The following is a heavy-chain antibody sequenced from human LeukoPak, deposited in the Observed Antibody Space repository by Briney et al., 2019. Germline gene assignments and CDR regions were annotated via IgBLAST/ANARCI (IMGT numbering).Heavy chain of an antibody. D-gene: IGHD5-18*01. J-gene: IGHJ4*02. CDR1: GDSISRGNHY. CDR3: ARDHGYGRLFNY. Sequence: SETLSLTCTVSGDSISRGNHYWTWIRQPAGKGLEWIGRIYTSGTTTYNPSLKSRVTISLDTSKNQLSLKVTSVTAADTAVYYCARDHGYGRLFNYWGQGTLVTVSS. CDR2: IYTSGTT. V-gene: IGHV4-61*02.